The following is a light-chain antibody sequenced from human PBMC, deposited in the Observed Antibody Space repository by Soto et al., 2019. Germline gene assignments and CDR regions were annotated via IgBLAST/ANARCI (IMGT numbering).Light chain of an antibody. J-gene: IGKJ2*01. CDR1: QSVLHSSNNWNY. Sequence: DIVMTQSPDSLAVSLGERATINCKSSQSVLHSSNNWNYLAWYQQKPGQPPKLLIYWASTRESGVPDRFSGSGSGTDFTLTISSLQAEDVAAYYCQQYLSPPYAFGQATKLEIK. CDR3: QQYLSPPYA. V-gene: IGKV4-1*01. CDR2: WAS.